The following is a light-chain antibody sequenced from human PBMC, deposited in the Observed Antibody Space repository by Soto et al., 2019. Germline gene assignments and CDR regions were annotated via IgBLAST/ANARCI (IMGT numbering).Light chain of an antibody. CDR1: QSVSSSY. CDR2: GAS. CDR3: QQYGSSTWT. V-gene: IGKV3-20*01. J-gene: IGKJ1*01. Sequence: EIVLTQSPGTLSLSPGEIATLSCRASQSVSSSYLAWYQQKPGQAPRLLIYGASSRATGIPDRFSGSESGADFTLTISRLEPEDCAVYYCQQYGSSTWTFGHGTKVEIK.